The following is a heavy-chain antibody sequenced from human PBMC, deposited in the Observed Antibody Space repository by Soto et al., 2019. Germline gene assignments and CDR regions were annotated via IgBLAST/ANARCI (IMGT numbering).Heavy chain of an antibody. CDR3: ARQHCSGGYCGPYFDL. Sequence: EVQLVQSGAEVKKPGESLKISCKSSGYNFTTYWIGWVRQMPGKGLEWMGIIYPGDSDTRYRPSFQGQVTISADKSINTAFLQWSSLKASDTAMYFCARQHCSGGYCGPYFDLWGRGTVVTVSS. J-gene: IGHJ2*01. D-gene: IGHD2-15*01. V-gene: IGHV5-51*01. CDR2: IYPGDSDT. CDR1: GYNFTTYW.